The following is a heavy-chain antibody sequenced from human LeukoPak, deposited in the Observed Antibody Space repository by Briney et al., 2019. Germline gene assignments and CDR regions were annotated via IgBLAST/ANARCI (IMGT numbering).Heavy chain of an antibody. J-gene: IGHJ4*02. CDR3: AKDLYYYDSSGYYSFDY. V-gene: IGHV3-23*01. D-gene: IGHD3-22*01. Sequence: GGSLRLSCAASGFTFSSYAMGWVRQAPGKGLEWVSAISGSGGSTYYADSVKGRFTISRDNSKNTLYLQMNSLRAEDTAVYYCAKDLYYYDSSGYYSFDYWGQGTLVTVSS. CDR1: GFTFSSYA. CDR2: ISGSGGST.